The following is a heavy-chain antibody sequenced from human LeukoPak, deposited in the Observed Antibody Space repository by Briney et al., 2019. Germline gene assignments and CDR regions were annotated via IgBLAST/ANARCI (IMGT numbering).Heavy chain of an antibody. CDR3: AKVWGTWIQLWSPDNWFDP. Sequence: GGSLRLSCAASGFTFSNYWMSWVRQAPGKGLEWVANIKQDGSEKYYVDSVKGRFTISRDNAKNSLYLQMNSLRAEDTAVYYCAKVWGTWIQLWSPDNWFDPWGQGTLVTVSS. D-gene: IGHD5-18*01. CDR2: IKQDGSEK. J-gene: IGHJ5*02. V-gene: IGHV3-7*03. CDR1: GFTFSNYW.